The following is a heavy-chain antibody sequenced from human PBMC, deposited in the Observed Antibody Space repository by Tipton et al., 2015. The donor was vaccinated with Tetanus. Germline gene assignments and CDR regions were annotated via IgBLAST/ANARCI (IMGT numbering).Heavy chain of an antibody. CDR1: GGSVSSFY. D-gene: IGHD6-25*01. CDR3: ARDKRLAALTPFDI. V-gene: IGHV4-4*07. J-gene: IGHJ3*02. Sequence: TLSLTCTVSGGSVSSFYWSWIRQSAGKGLEWIGRIYATGNTNYNPSLESRVTMSIGASKTQFSLSPSSVTAADTAVYYCARDKRLAALTPFDIWGPGTMVTVS. CDR2: IYATGNT.